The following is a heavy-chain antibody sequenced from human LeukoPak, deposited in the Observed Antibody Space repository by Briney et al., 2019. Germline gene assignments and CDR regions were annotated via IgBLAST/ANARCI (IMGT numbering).Heavy chain of an antibody. CDR2: INPDTGGS. D-gene: IGHD6-19*01. Sequence: ASVKVSCKTSGYTFTDYYLHWVRQAPGQGLEWMGWINPDTGGSFSAQKFQGRVTMTRDMSINTAYMELNRLSFDDTAVYYCSRRAAVAGPDWYFDLWGRGTLVTVSS. CDR3: SRRAAVAGPDWYFDL. CDR1: GYTFTDYY. J-gene: IGHJ2*01. V-gene: IGHV1-2*02.